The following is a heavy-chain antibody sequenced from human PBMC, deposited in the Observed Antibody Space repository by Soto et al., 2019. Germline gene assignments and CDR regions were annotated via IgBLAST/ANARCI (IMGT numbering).Heavy chain of an antibody. CDR3: ARLEGLATISYYFDY. CDR1: GGSVSSSNYY. Sequence: QLQLQESGPGLVKPSETLSLTCTVSGGSVSSSNYYWGWFRQSPGKGLEWIGSIYYRGSTYYKPSLESRVTISVDKSKNQFSLKVISVTAADTAVYYCARLEGLATISYYFDYWGQGTLVTVSS. CDR2: IYYRGST. V-gene: IGHV4-39*01. J-gene: IGHJ4*02. D-gene: IGHD3-9*01.